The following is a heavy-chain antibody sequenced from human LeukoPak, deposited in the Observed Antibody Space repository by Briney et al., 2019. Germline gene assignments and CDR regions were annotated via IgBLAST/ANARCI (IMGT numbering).Heavy chain of an antibody. J-gene: IGHJ6*02. CDR3: ALSMVRGPFSFYYYGVDV. V-gene: IGHV3-7*01. Sequence: GGSLRLSCAASGFTFSSYWMSWVRQAPGTGLEWVANINQDGNEKYSVDSVKGRFTVSRGNAKNSLYLEMNSLRADDTGVYYCALSMVRGPFSFYYYGVDVWGPGTAVTVSS. D-gene: IGHD3-10*01. CDR1: GFTFSSYW. CDR2: INQDGNEK.